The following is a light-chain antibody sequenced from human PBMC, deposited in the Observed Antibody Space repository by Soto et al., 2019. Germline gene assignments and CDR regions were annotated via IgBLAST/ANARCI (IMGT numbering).Light chain of an antibody. J-gene: IGLJ2*01. V-gene: IGLV3-1*01. CDR1: KLGDKY. CDR2: QDT. CDR3: QAWDSSVV. Sequence: SYELTQPPSVSVSPGQTASITCSGDKLGDKYVCWYQQKPGQSPVLVIYQDTERPSGIPERFSGSNSGNTATLTISGTQAMDEADYYCQAWDSSVVFGGGTKLTVL.